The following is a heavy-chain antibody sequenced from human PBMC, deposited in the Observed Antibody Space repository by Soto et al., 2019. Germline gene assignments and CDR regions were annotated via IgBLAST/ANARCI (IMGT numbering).Heavy chain of an antibody. Sequence: GGSLRLSCAASGFTFSNYWMAWVRQAPGKGLEGVANIKPDGSERYYLDSVKGRFTISRDNGKNSLYLQMNSLRVEDTVVFYCTRIFGCYGVYWGQGTLVTVSS. V-gene: IGHV3-7*01. CDR3: TRIFGCYGVY. D-gene: IGHD4-17*01. CDR1: GFTFSNYW. CDR2: IKPDGSER. J-gene: IGHJ4*02.